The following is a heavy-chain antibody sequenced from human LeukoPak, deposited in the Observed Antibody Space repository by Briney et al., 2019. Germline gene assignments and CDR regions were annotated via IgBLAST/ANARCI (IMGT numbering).Heavy chain of an antibody. CDR3: ATGLPAAAAAQT. Sequence: ASVKVCCKVSGYTLTELAVHWVRQAPGKGLEWMANFDPEDGETLYTQKFQGRVTLTEDTSTDTAYFELSSLRSDDTAVYYCATGLPAAAAAQTWGQGTLVTVSS. CDR2: FDPEDGET. CDR1: GYTLTELA. V-gene: IGHV1-24*01. J-gene: IGHJ5*02. D-gene: IGHD6-13*01.